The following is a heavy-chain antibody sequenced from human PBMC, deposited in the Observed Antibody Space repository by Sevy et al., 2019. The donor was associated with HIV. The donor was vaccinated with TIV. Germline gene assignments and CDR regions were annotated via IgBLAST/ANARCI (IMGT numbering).Heavy chain of an antibody. CDR2: IYINGNT. Sequence: SETLSLTCTVSGVSISSYYWSWIRQPAGKGLEWIGRIYINGNTNYNPSLKSRVAMSVDSSKKQFSLRLNSVTAADTAVYYCARERDCSRTSFRTYFHYGMDVWGQGTTVTISS. V-gene: IGHV4-4*07. CDR1: GVSISSYY. J-gene: IGHJ6*02. CDR3: ARERDCSRTSFRTYFHYGMDV. D-gene: IGHD2-2*01.